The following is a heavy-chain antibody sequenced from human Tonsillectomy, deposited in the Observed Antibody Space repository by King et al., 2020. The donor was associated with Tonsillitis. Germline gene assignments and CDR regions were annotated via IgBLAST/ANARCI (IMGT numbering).Heavy chain of an antibody. CDR1: GFTFSSYA. Sequence: VQLVESGGGVVQPGRSLRLSCAASGFTFSSYAMHWVRQAPGKGLEWVAVISYDGSNKYYGDSVKGRFTISRDNSKNTLYLQMNSLRAGDTAVYYCARDYYGSGSYLVSLDYWGQGTLVTVSS. D-gene: IGHD3-10*01. CDR2: ISYDGSNK. V-gene: IGHV3-30-3*01. CDR3: ARDYYGSGSYLVSLDY. J-gene: IGHJ4*02.